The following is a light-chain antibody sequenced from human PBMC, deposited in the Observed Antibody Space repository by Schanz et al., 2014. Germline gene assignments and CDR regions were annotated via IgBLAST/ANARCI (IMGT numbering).Light chain of an antibody. V-gene: IGKV1-5*03. CDR3: QQYKDYPRT. Sequence: DIQMTQSPSTLSASVGDRVAITCRASQNIDSWLAWYQQKPGKAPNLLIYKASNLESGVPSRFSGSGSGTXFTLTVSFLQPXXXXXYFCQQYKDYPRTFGRGTKVEIK. J-gene: IGKJ1*01. CDR1: QNIDSW. CDR2: KAS.